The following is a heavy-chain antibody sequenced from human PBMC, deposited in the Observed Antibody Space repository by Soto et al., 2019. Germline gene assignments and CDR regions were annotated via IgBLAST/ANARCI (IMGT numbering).Heavy chain of an antibody. Sequence: SETLSLTCAVSSGSISSSNWWSWVRQPPGKGLEWIGEIYHSGSTNYNPSLKSRVTISVDKSKNQFSLKLSSVTAADTVVYYCARDRNYDILTGYRGADAFDIWGQGTMVTVSS. D-gene: IGHD3-9*01. CDR3: ARDRNYDILTGYRGADAFDI. J-gene: IGHJ3*02. CDR2: IYHSGST. CDR1: SGSISSSNW. V-gene: IGHV4-4*02.